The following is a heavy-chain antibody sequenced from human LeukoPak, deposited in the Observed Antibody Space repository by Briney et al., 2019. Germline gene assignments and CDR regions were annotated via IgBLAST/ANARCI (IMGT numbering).Heavy chain of an antibody. CDR1: GFTFSSYS. CDR2: ISSSSSYI. V-gene: IGHV3-21*01. Sequence: AGGSLRLSCAASGFTFSSYSMNWVRQAPGKGLEWVSSISSSSSYIYYADSVKGRFTISRDNAKNSLYLQMNSLRAEDTAVYYCARDPFYGDADFDSWGQGTLVTVSS. CDR3: ARDPFYGDADFDS. J-gene: IGHJ4*02. D-gene: IGHD4-17*01.